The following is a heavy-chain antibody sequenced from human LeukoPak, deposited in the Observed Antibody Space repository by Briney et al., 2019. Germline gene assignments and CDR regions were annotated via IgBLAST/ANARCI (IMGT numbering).Heavy chain of an antibody. J-gene: IGHJ3*02. CDR1: GGSFSGYY. Sequence: PSETLSLTCAVYGGSFSGYYWSWIRQPPGKGLEWIGEINHSGSTNYNPSLKSRVTISVDTSKNQFSLKLSSVTAADTAVYYCASQWLVRAFDIWGQGTMVTVSS. D-gene: IGHD6-19*01. CDR3: ASQWLVRAFDI. V-gene: IGHV4-34*01. CDR2: INHSGST.